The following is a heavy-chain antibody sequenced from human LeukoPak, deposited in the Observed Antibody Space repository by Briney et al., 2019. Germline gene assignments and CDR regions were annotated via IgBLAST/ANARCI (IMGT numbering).Heavy chain of an antibody. CDR3: ARRMNYYYYYMDV. J-gene: IGHJ6*03. D-gene: IGHD2-8*01. Sequence: SETLSLTCTVSGGSISSYYWSWIRQLPGKGLEWIGYIYTSGSTNYNPSLKSRVTISVDTSKNQFSLKLSSVTAADTAVYYCARRMNYYYYYMDVWGKGTTVTVSS. V-gene: IGHV4-4*09. CDR1: GGSISSYY. CDR2: IYTSGST.